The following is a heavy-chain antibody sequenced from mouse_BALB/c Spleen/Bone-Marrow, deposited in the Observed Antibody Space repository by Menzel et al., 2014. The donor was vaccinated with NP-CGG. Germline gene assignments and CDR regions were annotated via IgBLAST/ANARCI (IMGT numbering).Heavy chain of an antibody. CDR3: ARSNGYYAMDY. Sequence: VQLKESGPDLVKPSQSLSLTCTVTGYSITSGYSWHWIRQFPGNKLEWMGYIHHSAGTNYNPSLKSRISITRDTSKNQFFLQLNSVTTEDTATYYCARSNGYYAMDYWGQGTSVTVSS. V-gene: IGHV3-1*02. J-gene: IGHJ4*01. CDR1: GYSITSGYS. CDR2: IHHSAGT.